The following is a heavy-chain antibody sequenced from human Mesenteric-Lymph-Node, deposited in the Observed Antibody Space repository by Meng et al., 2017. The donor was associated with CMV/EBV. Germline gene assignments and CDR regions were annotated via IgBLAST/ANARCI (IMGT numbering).Heavy chain of an antibody. D-gene: IGHD3-3*01. CDR2: ISYDGSNK. V-gene: IGHV3-30-3*01. J-gene: IGHJ6*02. Sequence: GESLKISCAASGFTFSSYAMHWVRQAPGKGLEWVAVISYDGSNKYYADPVKGRFTISRDNSKNTLYLQMNSLRAEDTAVYYCARDGLAFGVVINCCGMDVWGQGTTVTVSS. CDR1: GFTFSSYA. CDR3: ARDGLAFGVVINCCGMDV.